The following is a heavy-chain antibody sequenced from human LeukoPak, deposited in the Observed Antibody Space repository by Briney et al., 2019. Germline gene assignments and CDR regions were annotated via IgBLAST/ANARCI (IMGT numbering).Heavy chain of an antibody. CDR3: ARWATSFDL. V-gene: IGHV3-7*01. CDR2: IKQDGSEK. Sequence: GGSLRLSCAASGFTFSNYWMSWVRQAPGEGLEWVANIKQDGSEKYYVDSVTGRFTISRDNAENSLYLQMNSLRAEDTAVYYCARWATSFDLWGQGTLVTVSS. CDR1: GFTFSNYW. J-gene: IGHJ4*02. D-gene: IGHD6-6*01.